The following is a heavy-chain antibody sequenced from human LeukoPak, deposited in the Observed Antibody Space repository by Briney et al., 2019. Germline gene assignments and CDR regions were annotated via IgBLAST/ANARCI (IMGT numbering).Heavy chain of an antibody. Sequence: GGSLRLSCAASGFTFSSYTLNWVRQAPGKGLEWVSSISSSGDYIYYADSMKGRFTIPRDNAKNSLYLQMNSLRGEDTAVYYCARGTMVTVNFDYWGQGTLVTVSS. D-gene: IGHD4-11*01. J-gene: IGHJ4*02. CDR3: ARGTMVTVNFDY. CDR1: GFTFSSYT. V-gene: IGHV3-21*01. CDR2: ISSSGDYI.